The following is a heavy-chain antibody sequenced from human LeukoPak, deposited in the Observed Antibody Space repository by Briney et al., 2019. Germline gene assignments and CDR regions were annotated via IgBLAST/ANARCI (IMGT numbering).Heavy chain of an antibody. V-gene: IGHV3-48*01. Sequence: GGSLRLSCAASGFPFRSYSMNWVRQAPGKGLEWVSYISSSGSTIYYADSVKGRFTISRDNAKNSLYLQMNSLRADDTAVYYCARGNIVGASLFDYWGQGNLVTVSS. D-gene: IGHD1-26*01. CDR2: ISSSGSTI. CDR3: ARGNIVGASLFDY. CDR1: GFPFRSYS. J-gene: IGHJ4*02.